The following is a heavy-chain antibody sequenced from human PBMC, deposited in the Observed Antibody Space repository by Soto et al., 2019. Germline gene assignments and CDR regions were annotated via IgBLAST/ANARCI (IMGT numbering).Heavy chain of an antibody. CDR3: ARVPGEYYFDY. CDR2: IYYSGST. V-gene: IGHV4-59*01. Sequence: SETLSLTCTVSGGSISSYYWSWIRQPPGKGLEWIGYIYYSGSTNYNPSLKSRVTISVDTSKNQFSLKLSSVTAADTAVYYCARVPGEYYFDYWGQGTLVTVSS. J-gene: IGHJ4*02. D-gene: IGHD3-10*01. CDR1: GGSISSYY.